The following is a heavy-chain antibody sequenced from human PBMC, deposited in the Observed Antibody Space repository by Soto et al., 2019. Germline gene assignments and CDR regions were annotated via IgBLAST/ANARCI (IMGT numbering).Heavy chain of an antibody. Sequence: QVQLMQSGAEVKKPGASVKVSCKASGYTFTSYGISWVRQAPGQGLEWMGWISAYNGNTNYAQKLQGRVTMTTDTSTSTAYMELRSLRSGDTAVYYCARVRWFVGATNWFDPWGQGTLVTVSS. CDR2: ISAYNGNT. D-gene: IGHD1-26*01. V-gene: IGHV1-18*01. CDR3: ARVRWFVGATNWFDP. J-gene: IGHJ5*02. CDR1: GYTFTSYG.